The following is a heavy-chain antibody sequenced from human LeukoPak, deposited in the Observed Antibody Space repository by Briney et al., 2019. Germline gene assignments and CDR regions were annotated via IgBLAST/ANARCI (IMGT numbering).Heavy chain of an antibody. J-gene: IGHJ4*02. CDR2: ISYDGSNK. CDR1: GFTFSSYG. D-gene: IGHD6-13*01. Sequence: PGGSLRLSCAASGFTFSSYGMHWVRQAPGKGLEWVAVISYDGSNKYYADSVKGRFTISRDNSKNTLYLQMNSLRAEDTAVYYCAKVNRYSSSWYTPDYWGQGTLVTVSS. V-gene: IGHV3-30*18. CDR3: AKVNRYSSSWYTPDY.